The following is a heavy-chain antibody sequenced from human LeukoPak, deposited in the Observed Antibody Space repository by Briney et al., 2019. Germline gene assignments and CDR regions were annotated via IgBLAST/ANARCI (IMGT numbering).Heavy chain of an antibody. D-gene: IGHD3/OR15-3a*01. J-gene: IGHJ4*02. V-gene: IGHV3-74*01. CDR3: ARDRDWLPLDY. CDR2: IKSDGSST. Sequence: GGSLRLSCAASGFTFSSYWMHWVRQAPGKGPVWVSRIKSDGSSTSYADSVKGRFTISRDNAKNTLYLQMNSLRAEDTAVYYCARDRDWLPLDYWGQGTLVTVSS. CDR1: GFTFSSYW.